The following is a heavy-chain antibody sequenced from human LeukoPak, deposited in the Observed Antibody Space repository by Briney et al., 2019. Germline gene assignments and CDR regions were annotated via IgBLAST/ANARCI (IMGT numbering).Heavy chain of an antibody. CDR3: ARGRMTTLYQNYYMDV. J-gene: IGHJ6*03. V-gene: IGHV4-61*02. CDR1: GASISDSDFF. D-gene: IGHD4-11*01. Sequence: PSETLSLTCTVSGASISDSDFFWAWVRQPPGKGLEWIGRIYTSGSTNYNPSLKSRVTISVDTSKYQFSLNLTSVTAADTAVYYCARGRMTTLYQNYYMDVWGKGTTVTVSS. CDR2: IYTSGST.